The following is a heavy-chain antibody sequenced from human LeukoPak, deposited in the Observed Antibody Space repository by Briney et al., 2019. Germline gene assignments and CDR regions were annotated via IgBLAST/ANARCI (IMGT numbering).Heavy chain of an antibody. CDR2: ISSTSSYI. V-gene: IGHV3-21*01. CDR3: ASAATVVMDY. CDR1: GFTFSSYS. D-gene: IGHD4-23*01. J-gene: IGHJ4*02. Sequence: GRSLRLSCAASGFTFSSYSMNWVRQAPGKGLEWVSSISSTSSYIYYADSVKGRFTISRDNAKNSLYLQMNSLRAEDTAVYYCASAATVVMDYWGQGTLVTVSS.